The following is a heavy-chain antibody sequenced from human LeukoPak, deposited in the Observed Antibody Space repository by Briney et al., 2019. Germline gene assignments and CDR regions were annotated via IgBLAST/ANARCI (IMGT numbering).Heavy chain of an antibody. CDR2: IIPIFGTA. J-gene: IGHJ6*02. D-gene: IGHD2-21*02. CDR1: GGTFSSYA. CDR3: ASCDTGDCYDYYHYGLDV. Sequence: ASVKVSCKASGGTFSSYAISWVRQAPGQGLEWMGGIIPIFGTANYAQKFQGRVTITADESTSTAYMELSSLRSEDTAVYYCASCDTGDCYDYYHYGLDVWGQGTTVTVSS. V-gene: IGHV1-69*13.